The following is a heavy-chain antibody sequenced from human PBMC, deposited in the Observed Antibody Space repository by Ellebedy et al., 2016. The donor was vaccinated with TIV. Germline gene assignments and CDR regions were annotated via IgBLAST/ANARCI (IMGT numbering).Heavy chain of an antibody. CDR2: VYPNNGDT. J-gene: IGHJ4*02. V-gene: IGHV1-2*02. D-gene: IGHD3-3*02. CDR3: ATFPYISTSSAY. Sequence: ASVKVSCKTSGYIFTAWHIHWMRQAPGQGLEWMGWVYPNNGDTAYAQRFQGRVTMTSDTSTSTAYMELSGLKSDDTAVYYCATFPYISTSSAYWGQGTLVTVSS. CDR1: GYIFTAWH.